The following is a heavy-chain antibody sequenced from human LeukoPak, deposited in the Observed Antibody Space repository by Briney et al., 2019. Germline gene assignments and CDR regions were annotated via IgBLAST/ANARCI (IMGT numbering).Heavy chain of an antibody. V-gene: IGHV3-64D*09. Sequence: PGGSLRLSCSASGFTFSSYDMHWVRQATGKGLEYVSVISSNGGSTYYADAVKGRFTISRNNSKNTLYLQMSSLRAEDTAVYYCVKTLISVAGTGAFDIWGQGTMVTVSS. J-gene: IGHJ3*02. CDR1: GFTFSSYD. D-gene: IGHD6-19*01. CDR2: ISSNGGST. CDR3: VKTLISVAGTGAFDI.